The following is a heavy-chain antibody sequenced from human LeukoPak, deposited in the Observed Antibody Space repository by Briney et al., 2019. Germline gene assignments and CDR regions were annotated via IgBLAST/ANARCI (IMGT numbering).Heavy chain of an antibody. V-gene: IGHV3-15*01. D-gene: IGHD2-15*01. CDR1: GFTFSNAW. Sequence: PGGSLRLSCAASGFTFSNAWMSWVRQAPGKGLEWVGRIKSKTDGGTTDYAAPVKGRFTISRDDSKNTLYLQMNSLKTEDTAVYYCTTVATAFDYYYMDVWGKGTTVTVSS. J-gene: IGHJ6*03. CDR2: IKSKTDGGTT. CDR3: TTVATAFDYYYMDV.